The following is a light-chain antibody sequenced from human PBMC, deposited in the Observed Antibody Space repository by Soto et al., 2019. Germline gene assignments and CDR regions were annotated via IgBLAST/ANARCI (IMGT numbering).Light chain of an antibody. CDR1: QSISSY. J-gene: IGKJ1*01. Sequence: DIPMTQSPSSLSASVGDRVTITCRASQSISSYLNWYQQKPGKAPKRLIYAASSLQSGVPSRFSGSGSVTDFTLTISSLQPEDVATYYCQQSYSTPRTFGQGTKVEIK. CDR3: QQSYSTPRT. CDR2: AAS. V-gene: IGKV1-39*01.